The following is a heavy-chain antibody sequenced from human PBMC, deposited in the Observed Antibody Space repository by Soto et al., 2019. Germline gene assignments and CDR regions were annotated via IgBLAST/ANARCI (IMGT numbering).Heavy chain of an antibody. D-gene: IGHD2-21*01. CDR2: IRSSSTT. V-gene: IGHV3-48*04. CDR3: AREVGHIDS. J-gene: IGHJ4*02. CDR1: GFTFSQYG. Sequence: EVQLVESGGGSVLPGGSLRLSFTASGFTFSQYGLNWVRQAPGKGLEWVAFIRSSSTTEYADSVRGRFTIYRDNAKNSLYLQMNSLRAEDTAIYYCAREVGHIDSWGQGTLVTVSS.